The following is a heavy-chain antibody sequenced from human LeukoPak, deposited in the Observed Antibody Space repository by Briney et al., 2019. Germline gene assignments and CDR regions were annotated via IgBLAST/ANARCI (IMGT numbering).Heavy chain of an antibody. J-gene: IGHJ4*02. V-gene: IGHV1-18*01. CDR2: IRADNGNT. Sequence: ASVKVSCKASGYTFTSYGISWVRQAPGQGLEWIGWIRADNGNTNYAQKLQGRVTMTTDTSTSTAYMELRSLRSDDTAVYYCARKEYYYDRSGPYVSGGFDYWGQGTLVTVSS. CDR3: ARKEYYYDRSGPYVSGGFDY. CDR1: GYTFTSYG. D-gene: IGHD3-22*01.